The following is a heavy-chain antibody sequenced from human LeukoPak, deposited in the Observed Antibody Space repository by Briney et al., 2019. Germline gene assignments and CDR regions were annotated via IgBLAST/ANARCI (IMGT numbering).Heavy chain of an antibody. D-gene: IGHD4-17*01. Sequence: GGSLRLSCAASGFTFTNYWMFWVRQAPGKGLVWVSGINPDGSTTTYADSVKGRFTISRGNAKGTLYLHMNILRVEDTAVYYCARGRYGDYHWGQGILVTVSS. CDR3: ARGRYGDYH. CDR2: INPDGSTT. CDR1: GFTFTNYW. J-gene: IGHJ4*02. V-gene: IGHV3-74*01.